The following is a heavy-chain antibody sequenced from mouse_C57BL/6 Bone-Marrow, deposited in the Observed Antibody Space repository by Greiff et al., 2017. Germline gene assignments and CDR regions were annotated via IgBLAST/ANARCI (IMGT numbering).Heavy chain of an antibody. D-gene: IGHD1-1*01. CDR1: GFNIQDYY. V-gene: IGHV14-2*01. J-gene: IGHJ3*01. CDR2: IDPEDGET. CDR3: ASYYGSTPRY. Sequence: EVQLQQSGAELVKPGASVKLSCTASGFNIQDYYMHWVKQRTEQGLEWIGRIDPEDGETKYAPKFPGKATITADTSSNNAYLQLSSLTSEDTAVYYCASYYGSTPRYWGQGTLVTVSA.